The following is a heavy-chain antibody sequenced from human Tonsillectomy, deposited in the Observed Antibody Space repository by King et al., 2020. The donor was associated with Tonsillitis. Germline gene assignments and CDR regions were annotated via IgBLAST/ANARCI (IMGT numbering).Heavy chain of an antibody. Sequence: VQLVQSGAEVKKPVASAKVSCKASGYTFTANHIHWVRQAPGQGLEWMGWIDPNGGGANYAQNFQGRVTLTRDTSISTVYMELSSLRSDDTAVYYCARELAVNAVDVWGQGTMGTLSS. J-gene: IGHJ3*01. CDR3: ARELAVNAVDV. CDR2: IDPNGGGA. CDR1: GYTFTANH. V-gene: IGHV1-2*02. D-gene: IGHD4-11*01.